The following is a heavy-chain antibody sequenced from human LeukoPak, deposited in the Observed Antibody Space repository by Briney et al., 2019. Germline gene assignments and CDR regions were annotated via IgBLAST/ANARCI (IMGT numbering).Heavy chain of an antibody. J-gene: IGHJ3*02. D-gene: IGHD6-19*01. CDR2: IYTSGST. CDR3: ARGSITSIAVSDAFDI. Sequence: PSETLSLTCTVSGGSISSYYWSWIRQPAGKGLEWIGRIYTSGSTNYNPSLKSRVTMSVDTSKNQFSLKLSSVTAADTAVYYCARGSITSIAVSDAFDIWGQGTMVTVSS. CDR1: GGSISSYY. V-gene: IGHV4-4*07.